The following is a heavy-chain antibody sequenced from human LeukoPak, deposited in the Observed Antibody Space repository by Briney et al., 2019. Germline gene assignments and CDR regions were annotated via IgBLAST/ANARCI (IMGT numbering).Heavy chain of an antibody. Sequence: SETLSLTCTVSGYSISSGYYWGWIRQPPGKGLEWIGSIYHSGSTYYNPSLKSRVTISVDTSKNQFSLKLSSVTAADTAVYYCARFPIVGASLDYWGQGTLVTVSS. D-gene: IGHD1-26*01. CDR3: ARFPIVGASLDY. CDR2: IYHSGST. CDR1: GYSISSGYY. V-gene: IGHV4-38-2*02. J-gene: IGHJ4*02.